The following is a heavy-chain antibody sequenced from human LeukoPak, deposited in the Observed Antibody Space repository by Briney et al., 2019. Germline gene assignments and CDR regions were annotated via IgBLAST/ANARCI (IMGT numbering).Heavy chain of an antibody. Sequence: GGSLRLSCVASGFTFSSYAMSWVRQAPGKGLEWVSVISGSGGSTYYTDSVKGRFTISRDNSKNTLYLQMNSLRAEDTAVYYCAKDVVAVPGGDYFDYWGQGTLVTVSS. D-gene: IGHD6-19*01. J-gene: IGHJ4*02. CDR3: AKDVVAVPGGDYFDY. CDR2: ISGSGGST. CDR1: GFTFSSYA. V-gene: IGHV3-23*01.